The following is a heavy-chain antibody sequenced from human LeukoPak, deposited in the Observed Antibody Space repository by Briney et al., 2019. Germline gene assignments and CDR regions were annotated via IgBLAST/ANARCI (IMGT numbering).Heavy chain of an antibody. CDR1: GFTFSSYS. Sequence: PGGSLRLSCAASGFTFSSYSMNWVRQAPGKGLEWVSSISSSSSYIYYADSVKGRFTISRDNAKNSLYLQMNSLRAEDTAVYYCARELRFLEWLFYYMDVWGKGTTVTVSS. D-gene: IGHD3-3*01. CDR2: ISSSSSYI. V-gene: IGHV3-21*01. J-gene: IGHJ6*03. CDR3: ARELRFLEWLFYYMDV.